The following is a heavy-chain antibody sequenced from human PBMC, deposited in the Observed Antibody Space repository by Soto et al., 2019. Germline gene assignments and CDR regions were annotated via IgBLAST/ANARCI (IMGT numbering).Heavy chain of an antibody. CDR2: IYYSGST. J-gene: IGHJ4*02. CDR3: ARDHPGTIGYFDY. CDR1: GGSIGSYY. D-gene: IGHD1-1*01. V-gene: IGHV4-59*01. Sequence: SETLSLTCTVSGGSIGSYYWSWIRQPPGKGLEWIGYIYYSGSTNYNPSLKSRVTISVDTSKNQFSLKLSSVTAADTAVYYCARDHPGTIGYFDYWGQGTLVTVSS.